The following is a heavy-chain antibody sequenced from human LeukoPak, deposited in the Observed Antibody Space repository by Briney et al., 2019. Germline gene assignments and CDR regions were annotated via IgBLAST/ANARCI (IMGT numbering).Heavy chain of an antibody. CDR1: GFSFCGYA. CDR3: VKSGGYATAIRYFDL. J-gene: IGHJ2*01. D-gene: IGHD2-21*02. Sequence: GGSLRLSCAASGFSFCGYALHWVRQAPGKGLEWVASISWNSGDIVHANSVKGRFTISRDNAKNSLYLQMDSLRTEDTALYYCVKSGGYATAIRYFDLWGRGTLVTVSS. CDR2: ISWNSGDI. V-gene: IGHV3-9*01.